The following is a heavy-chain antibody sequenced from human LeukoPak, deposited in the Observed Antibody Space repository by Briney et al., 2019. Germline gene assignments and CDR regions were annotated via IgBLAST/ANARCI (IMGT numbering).Heavy chain of an antibody. J-gene: IGHJ4*02. CDR2: ISSSSSYI. CDR1: GFTFSSYS. V-gene: IGHV3-21*01. CDR3: ARDSSYGYDY. D-gene: IGHD5-18*01. Sequence: GGSLMLSCAASGFTFSSYSMNWVRQAPGKGLEWVSSISSSSSYIYYADSVKGRFTISRGNAKNTLYLQMNSLRAEDTAVYYCARDSSYGYDYWGQGTLVTVSS.